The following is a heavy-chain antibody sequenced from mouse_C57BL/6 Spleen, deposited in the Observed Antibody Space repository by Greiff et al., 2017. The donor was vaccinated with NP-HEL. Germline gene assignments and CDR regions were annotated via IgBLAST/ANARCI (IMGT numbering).Heavy chain of an antibody. J-gene: IGHJ4*01. V-gene: IGHV1-64*01. Sequence: QVQLQQPGAELVKPGASVKLSCKASGYTFTSYWMHWVKQRPGQGLEWIGMIHPNSGSTNYNEKFKSKATLTVDKSSSTAYMQLSSLTSEDSAVYYGARSGDYPYYAMDYWGQGTSVTVSS. CDR1: GYTFTSYW. CDR2: IHPNSGST. D-gene: IGHD2-4*01. CDR3: ARSGDYPYYAMDY.